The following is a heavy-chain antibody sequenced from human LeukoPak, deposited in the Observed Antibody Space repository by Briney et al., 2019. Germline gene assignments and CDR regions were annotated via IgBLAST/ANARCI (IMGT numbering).Heavy chain of an antibody. CDR3: ARRPKWLFTVDY. CDR2: INHSGST. CDR1: GGSFSGYY. Sequence: SETLSLTCAVYGGSFSGYYWSWIRQPPGKGLEWIGEINHSGSTNYNPSLKSRVTISVDTSKNQFSLKLSSVTGADTAVYYCARRPKWLFTVDYWGQGTLVTVSS. J-gene: IGHJ4*02. D-gene: IGHD3-22*01. V-gene: IGHV4-34*01.